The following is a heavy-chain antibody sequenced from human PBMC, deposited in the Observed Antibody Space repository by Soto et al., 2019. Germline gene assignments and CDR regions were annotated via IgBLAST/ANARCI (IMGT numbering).Heavy chain of an antibody. CDR3: ARSHLSRGSEIA. D-gene: IGHD3-22*01. J-gene: IGHJ5*02. CDR2: ISYDGSNK. V-gene: IGHV3-30-3*01. Sequence: PVGSLGFSCAVSGFTFSNYAIHWVRQAPGKGLEWVAVISYDGSNKYFADSVKGRFTISRDNSKNTLYLQMNSLRAEDTAVYYCARSHLSRGSEIAWGQGTLVTVSS. CDR1: GFTFSNYA.